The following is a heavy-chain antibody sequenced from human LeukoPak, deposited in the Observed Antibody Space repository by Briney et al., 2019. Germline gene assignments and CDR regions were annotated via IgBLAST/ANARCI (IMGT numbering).Heavy chain of an antibody. V-gene: IGHV3-21*01. D-gene: IGHD4-17*01. CDR3: ARDFPSSGDYPS. Sequence: GGSLRLSCAASGFTFSSYSMNWVRQAPGKGLEGVSSISSSSSYIYYADSVKGRFTISRDNAKNSLYLQMNSLRAEDTAVYYCARDFPSSGDYPSWGQGTLVTVSS. J-gene: IGHJ4*02. CDR1: GFTFSSYS. CDR2: ISSSSSYI.